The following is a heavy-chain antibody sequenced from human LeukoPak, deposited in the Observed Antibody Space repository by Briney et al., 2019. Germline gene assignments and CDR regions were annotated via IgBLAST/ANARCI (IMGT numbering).Heavy chain of an antibody. CDR3: ARGPGVTNDAFDI. D-gene: IGHD3-10*01. CDR1: GYSISSGYY. V-gene: IGHV4-61*02. Sequence: PSETLSLTCTVSGYSISSGYYWSWIRQPAGKGLEWIGRIYTSGSTSYNPSLKSRITISVDTSKNQFSLKLSSATAADTAVYYFARGPGVTNDAFDIWGQGTMVTVSS. CDR2: IYTSGST. J-gene: IGHJ3*02.